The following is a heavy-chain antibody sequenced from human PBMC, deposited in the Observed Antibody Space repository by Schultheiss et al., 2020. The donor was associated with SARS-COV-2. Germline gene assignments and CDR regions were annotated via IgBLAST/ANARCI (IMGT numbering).Heavy chain of an antibody. J-gene: IGHJ4*02. CDR3: ARAELYYDFWSGYYAGLDY. Sequence: GGSLRLSCAASGFTFSSYAMHWVRQAPGKGLEWVAVISYDGSNKYYADSVKGRFTISRDNSKNTLYLQMNSLRAEDTAVNYCARAELYYDFWSGYYAGLDYWGQGTLVTVSS. CDR2: ISYDGSNK. CDR1: GFTFSSYA. V-gene: IGHV3-30*04. D-gene: IGHD3-3*01.